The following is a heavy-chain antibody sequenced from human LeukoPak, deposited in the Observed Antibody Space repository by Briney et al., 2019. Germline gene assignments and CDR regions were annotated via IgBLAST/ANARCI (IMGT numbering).Heavy chain of an antibody. CDR2: IIPIFGTA. J-gene: IGHJ4*02. V-gene: IGHV1-69*05. CDR3: ARDGSGGWTIFDY. CDR1: GGTFSSYA. Sequence: SVKVSCKASGGTFSSYAISWVRQAPGQGLEWMGGIIPIFGTANYAQKFQGRVTITTDESTSTAYMELSSLRSEDTAVYYCARDGSGGWTIFDYWGQGTLVTVSS. D-gene: IGHD1-26*01.